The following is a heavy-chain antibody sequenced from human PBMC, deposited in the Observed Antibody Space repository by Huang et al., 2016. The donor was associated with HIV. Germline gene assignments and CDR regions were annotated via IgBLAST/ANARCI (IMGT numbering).Heavy chain of an antibody. Sequence: QVQLVQSGSELKKPGASVKVSCKASGYTFTNYGLHWVRQAHGQGLEWVDWVREGAGQGREWMGVIRTHAGKPRYAQGLAGRFVFSWDTSDNTAYLQSSSLKAADSAIYYCLRVRRVMDTYCVADCSTLEAFDIWGQGTVVTVSA. CDR2: IRTHAGKP. J-gene: IGHJ3*02. V-gene: IGHV7-4-1*02. CDR3: LRVRRVMDTYCVADCSTLEAFDI. CDR1: GYTFTNYG. D-gene: IGHD2-21*02.